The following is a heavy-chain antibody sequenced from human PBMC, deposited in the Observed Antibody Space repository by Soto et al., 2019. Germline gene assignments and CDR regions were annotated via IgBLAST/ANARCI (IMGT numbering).Heavy chain of an antibody. D-gene: IGHD6-13*01. Sequence: SETLSLTCAVYGGSFSGYYWSWIRQPPGKGLEWIGEINHSGSTNYNPSLKSRVTISVDTSKNQFSLKLSSVTAADTAVYYCARGGNGRPNGYSSSWFNGPRNWFDPWGQGTLVTVSS. CDR2: INHSGST. CDR1: GGSFSGYY. CDR3: ARGGNGRPNGYSSSWFNGPRNWFDP. J-gene: IGHJ5*02. V-gene: IGHV4-34*01.